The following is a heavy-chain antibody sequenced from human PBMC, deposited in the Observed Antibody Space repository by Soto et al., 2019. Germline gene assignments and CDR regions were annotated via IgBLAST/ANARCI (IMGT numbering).Heavy chain of an antibody. Sequence: GGSLRLSCAASGFTVSSNYMSWVRQAPGKGLEWVSVIYSGGSTYYADSVKGRFTISRHNSKNTLYLQMNSLRAEDTAVYYCARAIVVVPAANADGMDVWGQGTTVTVSS. CDR3: ARAIVVVPAANADGMDV. D-gene: IGHD2-2*01. CDR2: IYSGGST. J-gene: IGHJ6*02. V-gene: IGHV3-53*04. CDR1: GFTVSSNY.